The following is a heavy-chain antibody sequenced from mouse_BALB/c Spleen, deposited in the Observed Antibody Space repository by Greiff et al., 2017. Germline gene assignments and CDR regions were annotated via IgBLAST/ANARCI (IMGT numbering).Heavy chain of an antibody. V-gene: IGHV14-1*02. CDR2: IDPENGNT. CDR1: GFNIKDYY. Sequence: QLKQSGAELVRPGALVKLSCKASGFNIKDYYMHWVKQRPEQGLEWIGWIDPENGNTIYDPKFQGKASITADTSSNTAYLQLSSLTSEDTAVYYCARLTSRAMDYWGQGTSVTVSS. J-gene: IGHJ4*01. D-gene: IGHD1-1*01. CDR3: ARLTSRAMDY.